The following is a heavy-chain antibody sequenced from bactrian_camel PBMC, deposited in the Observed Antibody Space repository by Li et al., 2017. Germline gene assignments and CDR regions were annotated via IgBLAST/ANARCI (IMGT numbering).Heavy chain of an antibody. CDR1: GYTYSTDC. V-gene: IGHV3S54*01. CDR2: ISPGGEGI. D-gene: IGHD3*01. J-gene: IGHJ6*01. CDR3: AARRPGGVCHTGPPRPSDFVY. Sequence: HVQLVESGGGTVQPGGSLRLSCATSGYTYSTDCMGWFRQAPGEEREGVASISPGGEGINYSDSVKGRFSISRDDSKRTLYLQMDKLTVEGTAKYYCAARRPGGVCHTGPPRPSDFVYWGQGTQVTVS.